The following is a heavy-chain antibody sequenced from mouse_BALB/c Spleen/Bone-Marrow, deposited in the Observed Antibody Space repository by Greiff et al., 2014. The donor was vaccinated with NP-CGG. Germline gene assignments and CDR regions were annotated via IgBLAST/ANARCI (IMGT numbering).Heavy chain of an antibody. CDR1: GFTFSSYA. CDR2: ISSGGSYT. CDR3: GRPRFAY. V-gene: IGHV5-9-3*01. Sequence: EVQVVESGGGLVEPGGSLKLSCAASGFTFSSYAMSWVRQTPEKRLEWVVTISSGGSYTTYPVSGMGRFTICRDRAKNSQYLQRSSLRSENTAVYCCGRPRFAYWGRGTLVTVYA. J-gene: IGHJ3*01.